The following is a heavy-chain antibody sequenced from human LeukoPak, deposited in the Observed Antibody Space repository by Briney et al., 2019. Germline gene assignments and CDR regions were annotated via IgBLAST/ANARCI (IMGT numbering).Heavy chain of an antibody. Sequence: GESLKISCKGSGYSFTSYWIGWVRQMPGKGLEWMGIIYPGDSDTRYSPSFQGQVTISADKSISTAYLQWSSLKASDTAMYYCARRQYYDLWSAFYGNFDYWGQGTLVPVSS. CDR2: IYPGDSDT. D-gene: IGHD3-3*01. CDR1: GYSFTSYW. J-gene: IGHJ4*02. V-gene: IGHV5-51*01. CDR3: ARRQYYDLWSAFYGNFDY.